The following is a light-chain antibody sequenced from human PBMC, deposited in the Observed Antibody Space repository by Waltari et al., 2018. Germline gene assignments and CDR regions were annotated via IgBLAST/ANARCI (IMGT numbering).Light chain of an antibody. CDR3: SSFTTSSTWV. CDR1: SSNIGSQSY. Sequence: QSALTQPASVSGSPGQSITISCTGSSSNIGSQSYVPWYQQHAGKAPKLLISDVNQRPSGISSRFSGSKSGNTASLTISGLQAEDEADYYCSSFTTSSTWVFGGGTQLTVL. CDR2: DVN. V-gene: IGLV2-14*03. J-gene: IGLJ3*02.